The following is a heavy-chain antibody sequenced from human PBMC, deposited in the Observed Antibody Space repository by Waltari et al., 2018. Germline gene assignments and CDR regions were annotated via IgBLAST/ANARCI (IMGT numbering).Heavy chain of an antibody. CDR3: ARCYSSSVYFQH. D-gene: IGHD6-13*01. J-gene: IGHJ1*01. CDR2: IDWDDDK. CDR1: GFSLSTSGMC. Sequence: QVTLRESGPALVKPTQTLTLTCPFSGFSLSTSGMCVRCIRQPPGKALEWLARIDWDDDKYYSTSLKTRLTISKDTSKNQVVLTMTNMDPVDTATYYCARCYSSSVYFQHWGQGTLVTVSS. V-gene: IGHV2-70*15.